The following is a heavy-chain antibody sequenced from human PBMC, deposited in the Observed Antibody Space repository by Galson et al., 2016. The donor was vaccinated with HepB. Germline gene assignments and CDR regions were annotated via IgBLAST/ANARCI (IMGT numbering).Heavy chain of an antibody. CDR2: LDPEDGKI. CDR3: ARLDSGITLDD. V-gene: IGHV1-24*01. CDR1: GFSLTELS. J-gene: IGHJ4*02. D-gene: IGHD1-26*01. Sequence: VKVSCKVSGFSLTELSMHWVRQAPGKGLEWLGGLDPEDGKIIYAQKFQDRVTLTEDTSSDTAYMELRGLRPEDTAIYSCARLDSGITLDDWGQGTLITVSS.